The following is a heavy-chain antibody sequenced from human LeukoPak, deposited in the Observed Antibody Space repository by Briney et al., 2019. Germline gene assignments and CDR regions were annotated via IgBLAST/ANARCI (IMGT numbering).Heavy chain of an antibody. Sequence: GGSLRLSCTGSGFTFSDYYMSWIRQAPGKGLEWVSNIRSSGSAMYYADSVKGRFTISRDNAQNSLYLQMNSLGVEDTAVYYCARAPGGYYDSSGHFGYWLDPWGQGTLVTASS. CDR1: GFTFSDYY. D-gene: IGHD3-22*01. CDR2: IRSSGSAM. V-gene: IGHV3-11*04. J-gene: IGHJ5*02. CDR3: ARAPGGYYDSSGHFGYWLDP.